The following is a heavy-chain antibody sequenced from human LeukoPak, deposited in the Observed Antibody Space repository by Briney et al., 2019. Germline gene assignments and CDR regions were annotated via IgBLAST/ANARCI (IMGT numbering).Heavy chain of an antibody. CDR3: ARDQEGFDY. J-gene: IGHJ4*02. CDR2: IYPRDGST. V-gene: IGHV1-46*01. Sequence: ASVTVSFTASGYTFTSNYIHWVRQAPGQGLEWMGMIYPRDGSTSYAQKFQGRVTVTRDTSTSTVHMELSGLRSEDTAVYYCARDQEGFDYWGQGTLVTVSS. CDR1: GYTFTSNY.